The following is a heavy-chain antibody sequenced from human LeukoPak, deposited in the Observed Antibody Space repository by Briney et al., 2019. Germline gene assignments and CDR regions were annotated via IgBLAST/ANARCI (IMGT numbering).Heavy chain of an antibody. Sequence: ASVKVSCKASGYTFTGYYMHWVRQAPGQGLEWMGWINPNSGGTNYAQKFQGRVTMTRDTSISTAYMELSRLRSDDTAVYYCARDPESWYYFDYWGQGTLVTVSS. CDR2: INPNSGGT. CDR1: GYTFTGYY. J-gene: IGHJ4*02. V-gene: IGHV1-2*02. CDR3: ARDPESWYYFDY. D-gene: IGHD6-13*01.